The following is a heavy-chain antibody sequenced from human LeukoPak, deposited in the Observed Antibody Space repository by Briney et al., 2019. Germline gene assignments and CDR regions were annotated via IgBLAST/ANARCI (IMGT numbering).Heavy chain of an antibody. J-gene: IGHJ4*02. CDR2: VDVGGGGT. V-gene: IGHV3-23*01. CDR1: GFTFSSYA. D-gene: IGHD6-13*01. CDR3: AKQSAGSAAWYSLHYDF. Sequence: GGSLRLSCAASGFTFSSYAMSWVRQAPGKGLEWVSSVDVGGGGTYYADSVKGRFTISRDNSKDTLYLQMNGLRAEDTAVYFCAKQSAGSAAWYSLHYDFWGQGTLVTVSS.